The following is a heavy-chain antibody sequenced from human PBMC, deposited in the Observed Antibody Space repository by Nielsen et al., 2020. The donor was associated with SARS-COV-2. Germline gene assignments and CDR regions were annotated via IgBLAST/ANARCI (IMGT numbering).Heavy chain of an antibody. D-gene: IGHD6-13*01. CDR2: ISAYNGNT. Sequence: ASVKVSCKASGYTFTSYGISWVRQAPGQGLEWMGWISAYNGNTNYAQKLQGRVTMTTDTSTSTAYMELRSLRSEDTAVYYCARGIAAAGPPIYYYYYMDVWGKGTTVTVSS. J-gene: IGHJ6*03. CDR1: GYTFTSYG. CDR3: ARGIAAAGPPIYYYYYMDV. V-gene: IGHV1-18*01.